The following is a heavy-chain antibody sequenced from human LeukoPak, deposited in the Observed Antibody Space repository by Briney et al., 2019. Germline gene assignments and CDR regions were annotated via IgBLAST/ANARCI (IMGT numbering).Heavy chain of an antibody. CDR3: ARFVRGGYDRRNYYYYGMDV. J-gene: IGHJ6*02. V-gene: IGHV4-4*07. CDR1: GGSISSYY. Sequence: SETLSLTCTVSGGSISSYYWSWIRQPAGKGLEWIGRFYTSGNTNYNPSLKSRVTMSVDTSKNQFSLKLSSVTAADTAVYYCARFVRGGYDRRNYYYYGMDVWGQGTTVTVSS. D-gene: IGHD5-12*01. CDR2: FYTSGNT.